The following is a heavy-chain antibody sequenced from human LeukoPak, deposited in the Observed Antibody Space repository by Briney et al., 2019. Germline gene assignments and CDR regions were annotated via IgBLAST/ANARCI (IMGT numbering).Heavy chain of an antibody. CDR2: IDPSESDA. V-gene: IGHV5-51*01. Sequence: GESLKISCKGSGYSFVNHWIGWVRQMPGKGQEWMGIIDPSESDARYSPSFQGQVTISADKSIGTTYLQWSSLKASDTAMYYCARHIPNCGGVCYRGHFDYWGQGTLVAVSS. CDR3: ARHIPNCGGVCYRGHFDY. J-gene: IGHJ4*02. D-gene: IGHD2-21*02. CDR1: GYSFVNHW.